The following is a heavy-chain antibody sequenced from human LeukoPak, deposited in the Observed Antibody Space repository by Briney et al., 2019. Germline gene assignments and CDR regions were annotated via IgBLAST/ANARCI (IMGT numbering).Heavy chain of an antibody. CDR2: IYHSGST. J-gene: IGHJ4*02. D-gene: IGHD4-17*01. CDR3: ARVSVSSFDY. Sequence: SETLSLTCAVSGGSISSGGYSWSWIRQPPGKGLEWIGSIYHSGSTYYNPSLKSRVTISVDTSKNQFSLKLSSVTAADTAVYYCARVSVSSFDYWGQGTLVIVSS. CDR1: GGSISSGGYS. V-gene: IGHV4-30-2*01.